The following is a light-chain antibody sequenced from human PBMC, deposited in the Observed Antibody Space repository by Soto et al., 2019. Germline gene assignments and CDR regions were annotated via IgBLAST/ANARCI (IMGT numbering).Light chain of an antibody. CDR1: QSISSW. J-gene: IGKJ4*01. CDR3: QQYSGYPLT. CDR2: KAS. Sequence: DIQMTQSPSTLSASVGDRVTITCRASQSISSWLAWYQQKPGKAPNLLIYKASTLEIGVPSRFSGSGSATEFTLTITSLQPDDFATYYCQQYSGYPLTFGGGTKVEIK. V-gene: IGKV1-5*03.